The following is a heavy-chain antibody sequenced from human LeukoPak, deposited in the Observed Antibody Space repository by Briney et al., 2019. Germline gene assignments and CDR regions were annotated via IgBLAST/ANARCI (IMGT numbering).Heavy chain of an antibody. V-gene: IGHV3-74*01. J-gene: IGHJ4*02. D-gene: IGHD2-21*01. CDR2: INSDGSST. Sequence: GGSLRLSCAASGFTFSSYGMHWVRQAPGKGLVWVSRINSDGSSTSYADSVKGRFTISRDNAKNTLYLQMNSLRAEDTAVYYCARAPVGDSSVDYWGQGTLVTVSS. CDR3: ARAPVGDSSVDY. CDR1: GFTFSSYG.